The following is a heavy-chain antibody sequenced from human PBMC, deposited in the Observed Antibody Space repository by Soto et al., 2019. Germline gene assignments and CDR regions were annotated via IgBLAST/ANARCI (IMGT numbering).Heavy chain of an antibody. CDR2: IYYSGST. CDR3: ARGYYDSSGYLDAFDI. J-gene: IGHJ3*02. V-gene: IGHV4-59*01. CDR1: GGSISSYY. D-gene: IGHD3-22*01. Sequence: SETLSLTCTVSGGSISSYYWSWIRQPPGKGLEWIGYIYYSGSTTYNPSLKSRVTISVDTSKNQFSLKLSSVTAADTAVYYCARGYYDSSGYLDAFDIWGQGTMVTVSS.